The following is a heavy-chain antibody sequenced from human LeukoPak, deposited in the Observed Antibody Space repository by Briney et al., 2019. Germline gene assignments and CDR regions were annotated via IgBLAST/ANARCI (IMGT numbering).Heavy chain of an antibody. V-gene: IGHV3-48*02. Sequence: PGGSLRLSCAASGFTFNTYTMNWVRQAPGKGLEWVSSISSTSSTIYYADSVKGRFTISRDNAKNSLYLQMNSLRDEDTAVYYCARARPGDYWGQGTLVTVSS. D-gene: IGHD7-27*01. CDR2: ISSTSSTI. CDR3: ARARPGDY. CDR1: GFTFNTYT. J-gene: IGHJ4*02.